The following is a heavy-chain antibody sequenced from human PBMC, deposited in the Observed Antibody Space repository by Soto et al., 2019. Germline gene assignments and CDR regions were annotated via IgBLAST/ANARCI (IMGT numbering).Heavy chain of an antibody. CDR1: GGSISSGDYY. CDR3: ARLHGDSGYDLA. D-gene: IGHD5-12*01. J-gene: IGHJ5*02. Sequence: PSETLSLTCTVSGGSISSGDYYWIWIRQPPGKGLEWIGYIYYSGSTYYNPSLKSRVTISVDTSKNQFSLKLSSVTAADTAVYYCARLHGDSGYDLAWGQGTLVTVSS. V-gene: IGHV4-30-4*01. CDR2: IYYSGST.